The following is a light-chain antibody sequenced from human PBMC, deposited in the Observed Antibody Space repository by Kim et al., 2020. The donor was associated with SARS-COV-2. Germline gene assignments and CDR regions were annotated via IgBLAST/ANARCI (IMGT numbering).Light chain of an antibody. CDR3: QSYDSSLSGVV. Sequence: RLTISCTGSSSNFGAGYAVHWYQQLPGTAPTLLIYGNNNRPSGVPDRFSGSKSGTSASLAITGLQAEDEADYFCQSYDSSLSGVVFGGGTQLTVL. CDR1: SSNFGAGYA. CDR2: GNN. V-gene: IGLV1-40*01. J-gene: IGLJ3*02.